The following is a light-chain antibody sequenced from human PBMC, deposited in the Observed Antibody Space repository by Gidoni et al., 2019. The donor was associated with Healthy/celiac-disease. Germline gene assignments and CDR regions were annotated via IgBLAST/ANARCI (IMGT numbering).Light chain of an antibody. CDR3: QSYDSSLSVHVV. J-gene: IGLJ2*01. Sequence: QSVLTQPPSVSGAPGQRVTIPCPGSSCNIGAGYDVHCYQQLPGPAPKPLIHGNSNRPSGVPDRVSGSKSGTAASLAITGLQAEDEADDYCQSYDSSLSVHVVFGGGTKLTVL. CDR2: GNS. V-gene: IGLV1-40*01. CDR1: SCNIGAGYD.